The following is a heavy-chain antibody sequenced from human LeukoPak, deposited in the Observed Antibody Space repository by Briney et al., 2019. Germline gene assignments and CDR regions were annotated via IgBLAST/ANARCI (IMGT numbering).Heavy chain of an antibody. V-gene: IGHV3-7*01. CDR1: GFTFSSYW. Sequence: GGSLRLSCAASGFTFSSYWMTCVRQAPGKGLQWVANIKPDGSEKYYVDSVRGRFTISRDNAKNSLYLQVTSLRAEDTAVYYCARGRGSDIWGQGPLVTVSS. CDR2: IKPDGSEK. J-gene: IGHJ4*02. CDR3: ARGRGSDI.